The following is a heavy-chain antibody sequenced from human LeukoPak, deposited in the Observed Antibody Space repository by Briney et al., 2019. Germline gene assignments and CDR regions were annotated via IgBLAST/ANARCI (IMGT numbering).Heavy chain of an antibody. CDR1: GFTFSSHW. CDR2: ISGSGGST. CDR3: AKGATVTTPLDY. V-gene: IGHV3-23*01. J-gene: IGHJ4*02. Sequence: PGGSLRLSCAASGFTFSSHWMNWVPQAPGEGLGWVSAISGSGGSTYYADSVKGRFTISRDNSKNTLYLQMNSLRAEDTAVYYCAKGATVTTPLDYWGQGTLVTVSS. D-gene: IGHD4-17*01.